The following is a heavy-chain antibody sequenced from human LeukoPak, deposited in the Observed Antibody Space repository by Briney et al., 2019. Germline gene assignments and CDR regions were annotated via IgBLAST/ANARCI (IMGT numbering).Heavy chain of an antibody. CDR1: GFAFSSHW. CDR2: VNRDGSET. CDR3: ARNNGMDV. J-gene: IGHJ6*02. Sequence: GGSLRLSCAASGFAFSSHWMTWVRQVPGRGPEWVANVNRDGSETYYLDSVKGRFTISKDNAKNSLYLQMNSLRAEDTALYHCARNNGMDVWGQGTTVIVSS. V-gene: IGHV3-7*03.